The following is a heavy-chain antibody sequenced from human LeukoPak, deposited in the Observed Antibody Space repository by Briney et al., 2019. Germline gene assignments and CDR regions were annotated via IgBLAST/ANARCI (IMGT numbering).Heavy chain of an antibody. D-gene: IGHD6-25*01. J-gene: IGHJ4*02. Sequence: ASVKVSCKASGYTFTSYGISWVRQAPGQGLEWMGWVSAYNGNTNYAQKFQGRVTMTTDTPTSTVYMELRSLRSDDTAVYYRGRHDGGSGWPWLGIDYWGQGTLVTVSS. V-gene: IGHV1-18*01. CDR2: VSAYNGNT. CDR3: GRHDGGSGWPWLGIDY. CDR1: GYTFTSYG.